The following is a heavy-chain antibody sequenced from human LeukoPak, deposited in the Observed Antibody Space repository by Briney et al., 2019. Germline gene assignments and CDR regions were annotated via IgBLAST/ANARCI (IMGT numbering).Heavy chain of an antibody. V-gene: IGHV4-34*01. CDR2: INHSGST. D-gene: IGHD4-23*01. J-gene: IGHJ4*02. Sequence: SETLSLTCAVYGGSFSGYYWSWIRQPPGKGLEWIGEINHSGSTNYNPSLKSRVTISVDTSKNQSSLKLSSVTAADTAVYYCARDTYGGNNCFDYWGQGTLVTVSS. CDR1: GGSFSGYY. CDR3: ARDTYGGNNCFDY.